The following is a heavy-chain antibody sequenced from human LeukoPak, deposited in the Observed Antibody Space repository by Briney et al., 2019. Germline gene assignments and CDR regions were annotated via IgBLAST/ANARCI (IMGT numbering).Heavy chain of an antibody. Sequence: GGSLRLSCAASGFTFSSYAMHWVRQAPGKGLEYVSAISSNGGSTYYANSVKGRFTISRDNSKNTLYLQMGSLRAEDMAVYYCARDLPWNHHNSAEYFHHWGQGTLLIVSS. D-gene: IGHD2/OR15-2a*01. CDR3: ARDLPWNHHNSAEYFHH. CDR2: ISSNGGST. CDR1: GFTFSSYA. V-gene: IGHV3-64*01. J-gene: IGHJ1*01.